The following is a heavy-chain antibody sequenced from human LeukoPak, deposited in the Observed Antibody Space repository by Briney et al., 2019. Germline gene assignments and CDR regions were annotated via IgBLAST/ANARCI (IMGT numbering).Heavy chain of an antibody. CDR2: IYYSGST. J-gene: IGHJ6*02. V-gene: IGHV4-59*01. Sequence: SETLSLTCTVSGGSISSYYWSWIRQPPGKGLEWIGYIYYSGSTNYNPSLKSRVTISVDTSKNQFSLKLSSVTAADTAVYYCARVPTLCIPYYYGMDVWGQGTTVTVSS. D-gene: IGHD2-21*01. CDR3: ARVPTLCIPYYYGMDV. CDR1: GGSISSYY.